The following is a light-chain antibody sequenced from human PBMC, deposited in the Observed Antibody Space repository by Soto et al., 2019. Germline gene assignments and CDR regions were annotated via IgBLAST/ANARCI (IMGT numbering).Light chain of an antibody. CDR3: QQYNVWPLT. CDR2: VAS. Sequence: EIVMTQSPATLSVSPGERATLSCRASQSVSSNLAWYQQKPGQTPKLLIYVASTRATGIPTRFSGSGSGTEFPLTISSLQSEAFAVYYCQQYNVWPLTFGGGTKVEFK. J-gene: IGKJ4*01. CDR1: QSVSSN. V-gene: IGKV3-15*01.